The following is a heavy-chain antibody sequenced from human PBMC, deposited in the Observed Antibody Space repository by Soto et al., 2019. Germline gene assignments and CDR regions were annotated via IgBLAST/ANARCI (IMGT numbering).Heavy chain of an antibody. D-gene: IGHD3-10*01. J-gene: IGHJ6*02. CDR1: GFTFSSYD. CDR2: IGTAGDT. CDR3: ARAGAVNYYYYGMDV. Sequence: EVQLLESGGDLIQPGGSLRLSCAASGFTFSSYDMHWVRQATGKGLEWVSAIGTAGDTYYPGSVKGRFTISRENAKNSLYLQMNSLRAGDTAVYYCARAGAVNYYYYGMDVWGQGTTVTVSS. V-gene: IGHV3-13*01.